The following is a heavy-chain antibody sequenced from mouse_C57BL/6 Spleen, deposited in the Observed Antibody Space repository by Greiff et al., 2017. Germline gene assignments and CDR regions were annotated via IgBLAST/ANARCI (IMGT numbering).Heavy chain of an antibody. D-gene: IGHD3-2*02. CDR1: GYTFTDHT. CDR2: IYPRDGST. V-gene: IGHV1-78*01. J-gene: IGHJ4*01. CDR3: ARSEGLDSSGYGYAMDY. Sequence: VQLQQSDAELVKPGASVKISCKVSGYTFTDHTIHWMKQRPEQGLEWIGYIYPRDGSTKYNEKFKGKATLTADKSSSTAYMQLNSLTSEDSTVYFCARSEGLDSSGYGYAMDYWGQGTSVTVSS.